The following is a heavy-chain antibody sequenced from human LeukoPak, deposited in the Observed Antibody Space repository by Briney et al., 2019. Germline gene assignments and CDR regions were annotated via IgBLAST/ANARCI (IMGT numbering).Heavy chain of an antibody. CDR1: GYTFTGYY. V-gene: IGHV1-2*04. CDR3: ARCITQDYGMDV. D-gene: IGHD3-10*01. J-gene: IGHJ6*02. Sequence: ASVKVSCKASGYTFTGYYMHWVRQAPGQGLEWMGWTNPNSGGTNYAQKFQGWVTMTRDTSISTAYMELSRLRSDDTAVYYCARCITQDYGMDVWGQGTTVTVSS. CDR2: TNPNSGGT.